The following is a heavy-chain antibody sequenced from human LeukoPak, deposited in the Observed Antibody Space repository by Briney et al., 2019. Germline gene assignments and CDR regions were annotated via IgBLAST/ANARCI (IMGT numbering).Heavy chain of an antibody. CDR1: AGSMTCHY. Sequence: PSETLSLTYTVCAGSMTCHYWTCLRQPPGKGLEWIAYIHSSGGTSYNPSLKSRVTVSVDTSKSHFSLKLTSVTAADTAVYYCAKLPDISGCSYDCWGQGTLLTVSS. J-gene: IGHJ4*02. V-gene: IGHV4-4*08. D-gene: IGHD6-19*01. CDR3: AKLPDISGCSYDC. CDR2: IHSSGGT.